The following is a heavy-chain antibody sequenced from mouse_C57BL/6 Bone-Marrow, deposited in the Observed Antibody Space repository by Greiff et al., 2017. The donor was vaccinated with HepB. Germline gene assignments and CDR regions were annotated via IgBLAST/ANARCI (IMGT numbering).Heavy chain of an antibody. V-gene: IGHV1-64*01. J-gene: IGHJ3*01. CDR3: VGGVVGSAFAY. D-gene: IGHD1-2*01. Sequence: VQLQQPGAELVKPGASVKLSCKASGYTFTSYWMHWVKQRPGQGLEWIGMIHPNSGSTNYNEKFKSKATLTVDKSSSTAYMQLSSLTSEDSAVYYCVGGVVGSAFAYWGQGTLVTVSA. CDR2: IHPNSGST. CDR1: GYTFTSYW.